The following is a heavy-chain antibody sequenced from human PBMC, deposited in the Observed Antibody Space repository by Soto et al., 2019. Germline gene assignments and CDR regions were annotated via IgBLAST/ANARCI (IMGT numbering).Heavy chain of an antibody. CDR3: AREGYYYDSSGYQVYYFDY. CDR1: GGSISSGDYY. Sequence: PSETLSLTCTVSGGSISSGDYYWSWVRQPPGKGLEWIGYIYYSGSTYYNPSLKSRVTISVDTSKNQFSLKLSSVTAADTAVYYCAREGYYYDSSGYQVYYFDYWGQGTLVTVSS. D-gene: IGHD3-22*01. V-gene: IGHV4-30-4*01. J-gene: IGHJ4*02. CDR2: IYYSGST.